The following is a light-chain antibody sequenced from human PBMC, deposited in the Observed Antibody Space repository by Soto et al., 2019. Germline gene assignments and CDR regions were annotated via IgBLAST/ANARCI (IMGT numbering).Light chain of an antibody. J-gene: IGKJ1*01. Sequence: EIVVTQSPATLSVSPGERAALSCRASQSVGGNLAWYQQKPGQAPRLLMHGASTRATGIPARFNGSGSGTEFTLTISSLQSEDFAVYYCQQYNNWQGTFGQGTKVDIK. CDR1: QSVGGN. CDR2: GAS. V-gene: IGKV3-15*01. CDR3: QQYNNWQGT.